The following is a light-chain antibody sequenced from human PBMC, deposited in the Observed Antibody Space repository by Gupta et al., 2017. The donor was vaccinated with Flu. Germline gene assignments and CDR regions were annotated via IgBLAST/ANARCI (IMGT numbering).Light chain of an antibody. CDR2: LGS. Sequence: GTPGEPACISCTSGQGILHSNGYNYLDWFLQKPGQSPQLRIYLGSSRASGVPDRFSGSGSGTDLTLKISRVGAEDVGVYYCMQALQPPITFGQGTRLEIK. J-gene: IGKJ5*01. CDR1: QGILHSNGYNY. CDR3: MQALQPPIT. V-gene: IGKV2-28*01.